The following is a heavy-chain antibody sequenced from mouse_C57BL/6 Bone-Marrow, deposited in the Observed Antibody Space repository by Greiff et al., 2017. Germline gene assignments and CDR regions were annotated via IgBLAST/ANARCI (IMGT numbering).Heavy chain of an antibody. D-gene: IGHD4-1*01. Sequence: EVKLVESGGDLVKPGGSLKLSCAASGFTFSSYGMSWVRQTPDKRLEWVATISSGGSYPYYPDSVKGRFTISRDNAKNTQYLQMSSLKSEDTAMYCCSRHSRNGIAYWGQGTLVTVSA. V-gene: IGHV5-6*01. J-gene: IGHJ3*01. CDR1: GFTFSSYG. CDR2: ISSGGSYP. CDR3: SRHSRNGIAY.